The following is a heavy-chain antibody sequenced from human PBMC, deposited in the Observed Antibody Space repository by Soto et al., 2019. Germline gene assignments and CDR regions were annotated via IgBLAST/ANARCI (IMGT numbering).Heavy chain of an antibody. Sequence: SVKVSFKASGGTFSSYAISWVRQAPGQGLEWMGGIIPIFGTANYAQKFQGRVTITADKSTSTAYMELSSLRSEDTAVYYCARGRLGSDYVWGSYRYPAMDVWGHGTMVTDSS. CDR3: ARGRLGSDYVWGSYRYPAMDV. V-gene: IGHV1-69*06. CDR2: IIPIFGTA. J-gene: IGHJ3*01. CDR1: GGTFSSYA. D-gene: IGHD3-16*02.